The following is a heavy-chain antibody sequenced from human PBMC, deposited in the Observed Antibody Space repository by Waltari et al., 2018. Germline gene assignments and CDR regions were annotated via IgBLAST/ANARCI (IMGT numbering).Heavy chain of an antibody. CDR3: ARREGYNSLDY. V-gene: IGHV4-30-4*01. J-gene: IGHJ4*02. CDR2: IYYSGGT. Sequence: QVQLQESGPGLVKPSQTLSLTCSVSGCSVNNGEFFWSWIRQPPGKGLEWIGYIYYSGGTYYNPSLKSRLTMSVDTSKNQFSLNLRSVTAADTAVYYCARREGYNSLDYWGQGILVTVSS. CDR1: GCSVNNGEFF. D-gene: IGHD1-1*01.